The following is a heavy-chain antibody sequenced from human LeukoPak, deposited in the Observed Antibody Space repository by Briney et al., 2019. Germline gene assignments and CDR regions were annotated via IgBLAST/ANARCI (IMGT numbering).Heavy chain of an antibody. CDR3: ARSYDSSGYYKFDY. CDR1: GGSISSGGYY. J-gene: IGHJ4*02. Sequence: SETLSLTCTVSGGSISSGGYYWSWIRQHPGKGLEWIGYIYYSGSTYYNPSLKSRVTISVDTSKNQFSLKLSSVTAADTAVYYCARSYDSSGYYKFDYWGQGTLVTVSS. V-gene: IGHV4-31*03. D-gene: IGHD3-22*01. CDR2: IYYSGST.